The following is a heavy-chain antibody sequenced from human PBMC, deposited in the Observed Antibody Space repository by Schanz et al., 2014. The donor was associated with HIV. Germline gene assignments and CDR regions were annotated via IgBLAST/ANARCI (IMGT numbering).Heavy chain of an antibody. CDR1: GGSISSGGYY. CDR3: AKDSGSGVMFNFDY. D-gene: IGHD3-10*01. J-gene: IGHJ4*02. CDR2: IYYSGST. Sequence: QVQLQESGPGLVKPSQTLSLTCTVSGGSISSGGYYWSWIRQHPGKGLEWIGYIYYSGSTYYNPSLKSRVTISLGTSKNQFSLKLSSVTAEDTAVYYCAKDSGSGVMFNFDYWGQGTLVTVSS. V-gene: IGHV4-31*03.